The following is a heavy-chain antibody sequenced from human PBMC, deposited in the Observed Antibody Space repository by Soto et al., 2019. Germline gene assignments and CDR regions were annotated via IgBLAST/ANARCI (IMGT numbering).Heavy chain of an antibody. V-gene: IGHV3-23*05. J-gene: IGHJ4*02. D-gene: IGHD2-21*02. CDR1: GFTFSNYA. CDR3: AKDAVPGDGWWRLDH. Sequence: EVQLLESGGGLAHPGGSLRLSCTASGFTFSNYAMAWVRQAPGRGLEGVAGIYGSGRGIEYADSVKGRFTISRANSKNTVYLEMNSLRGDDTAVYYWAKDAVPGDGWWRLDHWGQGTVVTVSS. CDR2: IYGSGRGI.